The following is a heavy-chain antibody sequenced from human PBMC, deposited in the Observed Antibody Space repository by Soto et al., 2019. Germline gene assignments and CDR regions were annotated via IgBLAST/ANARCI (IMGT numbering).Heavy chain of an antibody. J-gene: IGHJ4*02. CDR1: GFTFSSYA. CDR2: ISGSGGST. V-gene: IGHV3-23*01. Sequence: EVQLLESGGGLVQPGGSLRLSCAASGFTFSSYAMSWVRQAPGKGLEWVSAISGSGGSTYYADSVKGRFTISRDNSKNTLYLQMNSLRAEDTAVYYCAKEARRNYDFWSGYYRVGDFDYWGQGTLVTVSS. CDR3: AKEARRNYDFWSGYYRVGDFDY. D-gene: IGHD3-3*01.